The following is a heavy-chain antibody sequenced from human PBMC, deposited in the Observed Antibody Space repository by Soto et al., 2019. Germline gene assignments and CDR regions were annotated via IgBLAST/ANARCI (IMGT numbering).Heavy chain of an antibody. J-gene: IGHJ5*02. CDR1: GFTFSSYA. D-gene: IGHD3-22*01. CDR2: ISGSGGST. CDR3: VGSVVVISQDQNWFDP. Sequence: GGSLRLSCAASGFTFSSYAMSWVRQAPGKGLEWVSAISGSGGSTYYADSVKGRFTISRDNSKNTLYLQMNSLRAEDTAVYYCVGSVVVISQDQNWFDPWGQGTLVTVSS. V-gene: IGHV3-23*01.